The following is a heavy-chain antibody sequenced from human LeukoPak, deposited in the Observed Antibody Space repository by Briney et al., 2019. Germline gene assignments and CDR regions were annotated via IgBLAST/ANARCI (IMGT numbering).Heavy chain of an antibody. V-gene: IGHV1-8*01. J-gene: IGHJ4*02. D-gene: IGHD3-22*01. Sequence: ASVKVSCKASGYNFTGYDINWVRQATGQGLEWMGWMQPDSGDTGYAQKFQDRVTITRDTSISSVYMEVSGLKSEDTAVYYCARVPRDRSSLDSWGQGTLLTVAS. CDR2: MQPDSGDT. CDR3: ARVPRDRSSLDS. CDR1: GYNFTGYD.